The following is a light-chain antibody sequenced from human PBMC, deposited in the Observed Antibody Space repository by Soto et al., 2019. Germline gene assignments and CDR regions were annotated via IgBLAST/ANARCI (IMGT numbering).Light chain of an antibody. V-gene: IGKV1-5*01. CDR2: AAS. CDR1: QIITSY. J-gene: IGKJ1*01. CDR3: QHYNSYSEA. Sequence: IQMTQSPSALSASVGYSVTITCRASQIITSYLNWYQQKPGKAPKLLIYAASSLQSGVPSRFSGSGSGTEFTLTISSLQPDDFATYYCQHYNSYSEAFGQGTKVDIK.